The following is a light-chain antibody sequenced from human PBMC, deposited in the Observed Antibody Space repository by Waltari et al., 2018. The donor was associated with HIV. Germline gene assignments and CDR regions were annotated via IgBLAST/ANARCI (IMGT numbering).Light chain of an antibody. CDR2: SVS. CDR3: QQYESSPPEYP. CDR1: QSVSSTY. J-gene: IGKJ2*01. V-gene: IGKV3-20*01. Sequence: IVLTQSPGTLSLSQGERATLSCRASQSVSSTYVAWYQQRPGQAPRLLIHSVSSRATGIPDRFSGSGSGTDFTLTISRLEPEDFAVDSCQQYESSPPEYPFGQGTKLEIK.